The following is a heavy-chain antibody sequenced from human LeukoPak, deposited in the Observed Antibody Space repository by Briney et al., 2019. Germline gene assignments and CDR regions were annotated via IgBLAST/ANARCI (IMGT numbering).Heavy chain of an antibody. CDR1: GFTFSSYA. CDR2: ISGNT. V-gene: IGHV3-23*01. D-gene: IGHD3-3*01. J-gene: IGHJ3*02. Sequence: GGSLRLSCAASGFTFSSYAMSWVRQAPGKGLEWVSGISGNTYYADSVKGRFTISRDNPKNTLYLQMNSLRAEDTAVYYCAKDGDFWSGYPDAFDIWGQGTMVTVSS. CDR3: AKDGDFWSGYPDAFDI.